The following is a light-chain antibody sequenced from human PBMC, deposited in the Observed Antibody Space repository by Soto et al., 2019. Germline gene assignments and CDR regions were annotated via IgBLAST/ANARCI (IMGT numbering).Light chain of an antibody. CDR3: SSYTSSSTVV. CDR2: DVS. Sequence: QSALTQPASVSGSPGQSIIISCTGTSSDIGAYNYVSWYQQHPGKAPKLMIYDVSNRPSGVSNRFSGSKSGHTASLTISGLQAEDEADYYCSSYTSSSTVVFGGGTKLTVL. V-gene: IGLV2-14*01. J-gene: IGLJ2*01. CDR1: SSDIGAYNY.